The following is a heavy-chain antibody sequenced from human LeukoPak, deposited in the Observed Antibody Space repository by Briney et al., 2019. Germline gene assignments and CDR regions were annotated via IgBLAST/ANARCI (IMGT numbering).Heavy chain of an antibody. V-gene: IGHV1-2*02. CDR2: INPNSGGT. CDR1: GYTFTAYY. J-gene: IGHJ4*02. Sequence: ASVKVSCKASGYTFTAYYMHWVRQAPGQGLEWMGWINPNSGGTNYAQKFQGRVTMTRDTSISTAYMEPSRLRSDDTAVYYCARVPPAMVTEPLFDYWGQGTLVTVSS. D-gene: IGHD5-18*01. CDR3: ARVPPAMVTEPLFDY.